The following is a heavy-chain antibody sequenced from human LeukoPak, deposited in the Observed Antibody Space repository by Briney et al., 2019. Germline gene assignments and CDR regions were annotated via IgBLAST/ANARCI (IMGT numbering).Heavy chain of an antibody. V-gene: IGHV3-21*01. Sequence: GGSLRLSCAASGFTFSSYSMNWVRQAPGKGLEWVSSISSSSSYIYYADSVKGRFTIPRDNAKNSLYLQMNSLRAEDTAVYYCARPNYSSSWSFDYWGQGTLVTVSS. J-gene: IGHJ4*02. D-gene: IGHD6-13*01. CDR1: GFTFSSYS. CDR3: ARPNYSSSWSFDY. CDR2: ISSSSSYI.